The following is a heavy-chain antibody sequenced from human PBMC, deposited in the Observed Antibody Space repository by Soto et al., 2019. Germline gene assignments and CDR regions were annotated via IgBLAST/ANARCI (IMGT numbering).Heavy chain of an antibody. CDR3: ARERAIAATGIFYY. CDR1: GFTFSNFV. J-gene: IGHJ4*02. D-gene: IGHD6-13*01. CDR2: TSYDGKNK. V-gene: IGHV3-30*04. Sequence: QVQLVESGGGVVQPGGSLRLSCAASGFTFSNFVMHWVRQAPGKGLEWVAATSYDGKNKDHADSVKGRFTISRDNSKNTLYRQMNSLRHEDTAVYFCARERAIAATGIFYYWGQGTLVTVSS.